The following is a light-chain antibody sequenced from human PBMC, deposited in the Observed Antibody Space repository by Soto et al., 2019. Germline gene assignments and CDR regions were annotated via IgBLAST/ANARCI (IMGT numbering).Light chain of an antibody. J-gene: IGLJ2*01. V-gene: IGLV2-14*01. CDR3: TSYINRNTVL. CDR1: SSDVGSYNY. CDR2: EVA. Sequence: QSALTQPASVSGSPGQSITISCTGTSSDVGSYNYVSWYQHHPGKAPKVIIYEVANRPSGISNRFSGSKSGNTAYLTISGLQAEDEADYYCTSYINRNTVLFAGGTKLTVL.